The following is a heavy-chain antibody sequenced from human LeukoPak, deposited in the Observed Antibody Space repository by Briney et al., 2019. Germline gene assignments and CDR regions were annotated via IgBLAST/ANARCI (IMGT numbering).Heavy chain of an antibody. D-gene: IGHD1-26*01. CDR2: IKKDGSEK. CDR1: GFTFNKDW. CDR3: ARGLYSGTQYYFDS. V-gene: IGHV3-7*01. J-gene: IGHJ4*02. Sequence: GGSLRLSCAASGFTFNKDWMSWVRQAPGKGLEWVANIKKDGSEKYYVDSVRGRFTISRDNAKNSLYLQMNSLRVEDAAVYCCARGLYSGTQYYFDSWGQGTLVTVSS.